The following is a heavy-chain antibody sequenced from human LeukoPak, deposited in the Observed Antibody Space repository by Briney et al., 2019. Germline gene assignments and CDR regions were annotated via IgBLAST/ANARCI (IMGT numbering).Heavy chain of an antibody. Sequence: SETLSLACTVSGGSISSYYWSWIRQPPGKGLEWIGYIYYSGSTNYSPSLKSRVTISVDTSKNQFSLKLSSVTAADTAVYYCARGMAPDYFDYWGQGTLVTVSS. CDR1: GGSISSYY. CDR3: ARGMAPDYFDY. J-gene: IGHJ4*02. CDR2: IYYSGST. D-gene: IGHD5-24*01. V-gene: IGHV4-59*01.